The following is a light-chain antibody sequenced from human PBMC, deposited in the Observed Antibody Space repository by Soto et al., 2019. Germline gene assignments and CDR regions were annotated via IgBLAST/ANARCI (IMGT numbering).Light chain of an antibody. V-gene: IGKV3-20*01. CDR1: QSVSSSY. CDR2: GAS. J-gene: IGKJ1*01. CDR3: QQYGSLPKT. Sequence: EIVLTDSPCTLSLSPGERATLSCRASQSVSSSYLAWYQQKPGQAPRLLIYGASSRATGIPDRFSGSGSGTDFTLTISRLEPEDFAVYYCQQYGSLPKTFGQGTKVDIK.